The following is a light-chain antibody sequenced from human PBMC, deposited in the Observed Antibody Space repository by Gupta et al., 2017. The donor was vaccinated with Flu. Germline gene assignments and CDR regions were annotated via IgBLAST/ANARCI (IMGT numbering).Light chain of an antibody. CDR1: SSDVGGYNY. J-gene: IGLJ1*01. CDR2: EVS. Sequence: QSALTQTASVPGSPGQSITISCAGNSSDVGGYNYVSWYQQHPGKAPKLMIYEVSNRPSGVSTRFSGSKSGNTASLTISGLQAEDEADYYCSSYTSSSTFFVGTGTKVTVL. CDR3: SSYTSSSTFF. V-gene: IGLV2-14*01.